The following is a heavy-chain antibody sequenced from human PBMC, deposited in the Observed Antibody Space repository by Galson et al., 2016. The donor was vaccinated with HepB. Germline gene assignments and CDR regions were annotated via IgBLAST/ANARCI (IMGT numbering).Heavy chain of an antibody. CDR3: AKIWGSTTRYDY. D-gene: IGHD2-2*01. V-gene: IGHV3-23*01. CDR2: ISGGGGST. Sequence: SLRLSCAASGFTFSTYAMTWVRQAPGKGLEWVSLISGGGGSTYYADSVKGRFTISRDNSKNTLYLQLNSLRAEDTAVYYCAKIWGSTTRYDYWGQATLVTVSS. J-gene: IGHJ4*02. CDR1: GFTFSTYA.